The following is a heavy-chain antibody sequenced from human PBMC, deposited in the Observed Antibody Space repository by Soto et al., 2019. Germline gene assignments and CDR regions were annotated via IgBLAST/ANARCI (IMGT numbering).Heavy chain of an antibody. CDR3: ARDDPWFDP. CDR2: IYHSGST. Sequence: SETLSLTCAVSGGTPSSSNWWSWVRQPPGKGLEGIGEIYHSGSTNYNPSLTSRVTISVDKSKNQFSLKLSSVTAADTAVYYCARDDPWFDPWGQGTLVTVS. V-gene: IGHV4-4*02. CDR1: GGTPSSSNW. J-gene: IGHJ5*02.